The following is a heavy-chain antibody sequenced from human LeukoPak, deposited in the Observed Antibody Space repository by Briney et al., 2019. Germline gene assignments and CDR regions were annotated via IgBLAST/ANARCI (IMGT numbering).Heavy chain of an antibody. CDR1: GFVFSSYG. CDR3: AKTMGSSWLFDY. CDR2: ISGGGGST. D-gene: IGHD6-6*01. J-gene: IGHJ4*02. Sequence: GGSLRLSCAASGFVFSSYGMSWVRQPPGKGLEWVATISGGGGSTYYADSVKGRFIISRDNSINTLYLQVKGLRAEDTAAYYCAKTMGSSWLFDYWGQGTLVTVSS. V-gene: IGHV3-23*01.